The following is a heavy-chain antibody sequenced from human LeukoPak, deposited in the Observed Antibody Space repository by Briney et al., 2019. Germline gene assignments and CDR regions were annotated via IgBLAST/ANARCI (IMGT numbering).Heavy chain of an antibody. CDR3: ARTPHYSSGWLDY. V-gene: IGHV6-1*01. CDR1: GDSVSSNSAA. CDR2: TYYRSKWYN. J-gene: IGHJ4*02. D-gene: IGHD6-19*01. Sequence: SQTLSLTCAISGDSVSSNSAAWNWIRQSPSRGLEWLGGTYYRSKWYNDYAVSVKSRITINPDTSKNQFSLQLNSATPEDTAVYYCARTPHYSSGWLDYWGQGTLVTVSS.